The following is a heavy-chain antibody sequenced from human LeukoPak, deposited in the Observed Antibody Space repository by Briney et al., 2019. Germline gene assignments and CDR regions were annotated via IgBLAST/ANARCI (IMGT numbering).Heavy chain of an antibody. CDR1: GFTFSSYS. CDR3: ARDPGVLRYFLSWFDP. V-gene: IGHV3-48*04. Sequence: PGGSLRLSCAASGFTFSSYSMMWVRQAPGKGLEWVSYISSSSTTIHYADSVKGRFTISRDNAKNSLYLQMNSLRAEDTAVYYCARDPGVLRYFLSWFDPWGQGTLVTVSS. D-gene: IGHD3-9*01. CDR2: ISSSSTTI. J-gene: IGHJ5*02.